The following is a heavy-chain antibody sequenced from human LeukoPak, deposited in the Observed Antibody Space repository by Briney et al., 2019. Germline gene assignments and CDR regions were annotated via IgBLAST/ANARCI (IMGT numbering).Heavy chain of an antibody. D-gene: IGHD3-3*01. CDR1: GGTFSSYA. V-gene: IGHV1-69*05. Sequence: SVKVSCKASGGTFSSYAISWVRQAPGQGLEWMGGIIPIFGTANYAQKFQGRVTITTDESTSTAYMELSSLRSEDTAVYYCARFARAYYDFWSGYPDWGQGTLVTGSS. CDR3: ARFARAYYDFWSGYPD. J-gene: IGHJ4*02. CDR2: IIPIFGTA.